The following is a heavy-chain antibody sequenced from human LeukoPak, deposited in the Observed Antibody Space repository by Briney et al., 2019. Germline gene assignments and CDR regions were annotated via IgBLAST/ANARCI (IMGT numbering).Heavy chain of an antibody. CDR1: GYTFTSYG. CDR3: ARVRACSVGFEI. Sequence: ASVKVSCKASGYTFTSYGISWVRQAPGQRLEWMGWISAYNGNTNYAQKLQGRVTMTADTSTSTTYMELRSLRSDDTAVYYCARVRACSVGFEIWGQGTMVTVSS. V-gene: IGHV1-18*01. J-gene: IGHJ6*01. CDR2: ISAYNGNT. D-gene: IGHD3-10*02.